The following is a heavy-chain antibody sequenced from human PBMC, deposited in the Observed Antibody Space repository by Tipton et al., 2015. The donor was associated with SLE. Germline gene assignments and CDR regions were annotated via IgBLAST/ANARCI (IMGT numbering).Heavy chain of an antibody. V-gene: IGHV3-21*01. CDR1: GFTFISYG. D-gene: IGHD2-8*01. CDR3: AKDSYEDGYFDL. Sequence: SLRLSCTASGFTFISYGMHWVRQAPGKGLEWVSSISTSSSYIYYADSVKGRFTISRDNAKNTLDLQMNGLRTEDTGVYYCAKDSYEDGYFDLWGRGTLVTVSS. J-gene: IGHJ2*01. CDR2: ISTSSSYI.